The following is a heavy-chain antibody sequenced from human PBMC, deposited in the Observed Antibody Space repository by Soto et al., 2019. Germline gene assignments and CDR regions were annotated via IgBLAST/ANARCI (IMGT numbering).Heavy chain of an antibody. D-gene: IGHD2-8*01. CDR3: ARDCTNGVCYDAFDI. CDR2: IYHSGST. CDR1: GYSISSGYY. J-gene: IGHJ3*02. Sequence: SETLSLTCTVSGYSISSGYYWGWIRQPPGKGLEWIGSIYHSGSTYYNPSLKSRVTISVDTSKNQFSLKLSSVTAADTAVYYCARDCTNGVCYDAFDIWGQGTMVTVSS. V-gene: IGHV4-38-2*02.